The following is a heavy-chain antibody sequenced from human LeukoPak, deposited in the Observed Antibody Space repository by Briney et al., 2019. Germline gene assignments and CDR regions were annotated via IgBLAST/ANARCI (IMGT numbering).Heavy chain of an antibody. CDR1: GFTFDDHA. J-gene: IGHJ3*02. Sequence: TGGSLRLSCAASGFTFDDHAMPWARQAPGKGLEWVSLSGNDGSTKYADSAKGRFTISRDNNKKSLYLEMNRLRIEDTALYHCASQTKRYYGSGSYWTAFDTWGQGTLVTVSS. CDR2: SGNDGST. D-gene: IGHD3-10*01. V-gene: IGHV3-43*02. CDR3: ASQTKRYYGSGSYWTAFDT.